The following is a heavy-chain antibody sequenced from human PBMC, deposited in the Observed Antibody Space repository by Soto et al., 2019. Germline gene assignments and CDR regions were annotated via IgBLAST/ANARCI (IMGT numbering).Heavy chain of an antibody. CDR1: GFTFSSYS. CDR3: AREFDIVVVPAAPCVNYGMDV. J-gene: IGHJ6*02. Sequence: VGSLRLSCAASGFTFSSYSMNWVRQAPGKGLEWVSYISSSSSTIYYADSVKGRFTISRDNAKNSLYLQMNSLRDEDTAVYYCAREFDIVVVPAAPCVNYGMDVWGQGTTVTVSS. CDR2: ISSSSSTI. D-gene: IGHD2-2*01. V-gene: IGHV3-48*02.